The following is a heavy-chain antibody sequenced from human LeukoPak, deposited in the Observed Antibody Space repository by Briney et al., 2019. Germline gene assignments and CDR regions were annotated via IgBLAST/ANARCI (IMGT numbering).Heavy chain of an antibody. CDR2: IYYSGST. D-gene: IGHD4-17*01. J-gene: IGHJ5*02. CDR3: AREGSDYGDYRYNWFDP. CDR1: GGSISSYY. V-gene: IGHV4-59*01. Sequence: SETLSLTCTVSGGSISSYYWSWIRQPPGKGLEWIGYIYYSGSTNYNPSLRSRATISVDTSKNQFSLKLSSVTAADTAVYYCAREGSDYGDYRYNWFDPWGQGTLVTVSS.